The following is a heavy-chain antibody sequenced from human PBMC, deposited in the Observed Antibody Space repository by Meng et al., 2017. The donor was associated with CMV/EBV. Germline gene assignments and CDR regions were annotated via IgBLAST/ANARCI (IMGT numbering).Heavy chain of an antibody. CDR3: TTPPFVRGYSYGYDY. CDR2: IYHSGST. CDR1: GYSISSGYY. D-gene: IGHD5-18*01. J-gene: IGHJ4*02. Sequence: SETLSLTCTVSGYSISSGYYWGWIRQPPGKGLEWIGSIYHSGSTYYNPSLKSRVTISVDTSKNQFSLKLSSVTAADTAVYYCTTPPFVRGYSYGYDYWGQGTLVTVSS. V-gene: IGHV4-38-2*02.